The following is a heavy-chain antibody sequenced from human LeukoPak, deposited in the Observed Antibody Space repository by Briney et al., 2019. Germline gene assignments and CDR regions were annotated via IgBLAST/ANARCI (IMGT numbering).Heavy chain of an antibody. Sequence: GGSLRLSCAASGFTFSSHWMHWVRQAPGKGLVWVSRINSDGSSTSYADSVKGRFTISRDNAKNTLYLQMNSLRVEDTAVYYCARVRIAATEGPFDYWGQGTLVTVSS. CDR3: ARVRIAATEGPFDY. D-gene: IGHD6-13*01. CDR2: INSDGSST. CDR1: GFTFSSHW. J-gene: IGHJ4*02. V-gene: IGHV3-74*01.